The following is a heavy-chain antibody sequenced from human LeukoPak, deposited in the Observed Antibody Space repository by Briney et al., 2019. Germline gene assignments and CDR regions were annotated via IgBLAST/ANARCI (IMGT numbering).Heavy chain of an antibody. Sequence: GGSLRLSCAASGFVVSSNYMSWVRQAPGKGLEWVSVIYSDGTTYYADSVKARFTISRDNSKNTLYLQINSLRVEDTAVYYCAREQGVAYYFDHWGQGTLVTVSS. CDR2: IYSDGTT. D-gene: IGHD3-16*01. V-gene: IGHV3-66*01. CDR3: AREQGVAYYFDH. J-gene: IGHJ4*02. CDR1: GFVVSSNY.